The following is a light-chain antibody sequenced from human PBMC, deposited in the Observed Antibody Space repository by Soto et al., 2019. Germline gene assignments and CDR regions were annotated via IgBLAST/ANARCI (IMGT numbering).Light chain of an antibody. CDR2: GAS. CDR3: QQYGSSPPT. J-gene: IGKJ3*01. CDR1: QSVSSNS. V-gene: IGKV3-20*01. Sequence: EVVLTQSPGTLSLSPGERATLSCRASQSVSSNSLAWYQQKPGQAPRLLIYGASTRATGIPDRFSGSGSGTDFTLTISRLEPEDLAVYCCQQYGSSPPTFGPGTTVDIK.